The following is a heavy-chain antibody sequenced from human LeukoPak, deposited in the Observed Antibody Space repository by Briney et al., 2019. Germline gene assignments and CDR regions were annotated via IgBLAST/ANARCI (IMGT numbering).Heavy chain of an antibody. D-gene: IGHD4-23*01. Sequence: PSETLSLTCTVSGGSISSYYWSWIRQPPGKGLEWVGYIYYSGSTNYNPSLKSRVTISVDTSKNQFSLKLSSVTAADTAVYYCARDYGGSLVYRGQGTLVTVSS. CDR3: ARDYGGSLVY. CDR1: GGSISSYY. J-gene: IGHJ4*02. V-gene: IGHV4-59*01. CDR2: IYYSGST.